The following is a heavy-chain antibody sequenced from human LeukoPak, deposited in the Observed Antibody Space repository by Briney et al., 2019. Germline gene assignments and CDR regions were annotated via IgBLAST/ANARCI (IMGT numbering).Heavy chain of an antibody. CDR1: GGSISTYY. CDR3: ARDPQDAFDI. CDR2: IYFNGYT. J-gene: IGHJ3*02. V-gene: IGHV4-59*01. Sequence: SETLSLTCTVSGGSISTYYWNWIRQPPGKGLEWIGYIYFNGYTNYSPSLKSRVTISVDTFKNQFSLKLTSVTAADTAVYYCARDPQDAFDIWGQGTVVTVSS.